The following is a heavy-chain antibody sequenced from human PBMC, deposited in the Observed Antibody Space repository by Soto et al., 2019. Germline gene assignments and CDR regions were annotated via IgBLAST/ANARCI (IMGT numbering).Heavy chain of an antibody. CDR2: IYYSGST. CDR1: GGSISSGDYY. CDR3: AREGLRDIVVVPAT. J-gene: IGHJ4*02. Sequence: PSETLSLTCTVSGGSISSGDYYWSWIRQPPGKGLEWIGYIYYSGSTYYNPSLKSRVTISVDTSKNQFSLKLSSVAAADTAVYYCAREGLRDIVVVPATWGQGTLVTVPQ. D-gene: IGHD2-2*01. V-gene: IGHV4-30-4*01.